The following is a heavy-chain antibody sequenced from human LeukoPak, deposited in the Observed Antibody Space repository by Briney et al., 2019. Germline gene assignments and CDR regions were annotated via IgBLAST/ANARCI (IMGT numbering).Heavy chain of an antibody. CDR2: IYSGGST. CDR1: GFTVSSNY. CDR3: ARDSFGSSPDYYYYYMDV. D-gene: IGHD6-6*01. Sequence: GGSLRLSCAASGFTVSSNYMSWVRQATGKGLEWVSAIYSGGSTYYADSVKGRFTISRDNSKNTLYLQMNSLRAEDTAVYYCARDSFGSSPDYYYYYMDVWGKGTTVTVSS. J-gene: IGHJ6*03. V-gene: IGHV3-66*02.